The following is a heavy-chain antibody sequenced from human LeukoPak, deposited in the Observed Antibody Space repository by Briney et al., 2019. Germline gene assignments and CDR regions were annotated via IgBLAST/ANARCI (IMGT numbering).Heavy chain of an antibody. J-gene: IGHJ4*02. Sequence: GASVKVSCKASGYTFTGYYMHWVRQAPGQGLEWMGWINPNSGGTNYAQKFQGRVTMTRDTSISTAYMELSRLRSDDTAVCYCARVEYSSSGDSDYWGQGTLVTVSS. CDR3: ARVEYSSSGDSDY. V-gene: IGHV1-2*02. CDR1: GYTFTGYY. D-gene: IGHD6-6*01. CDR2: INPNSGGT.